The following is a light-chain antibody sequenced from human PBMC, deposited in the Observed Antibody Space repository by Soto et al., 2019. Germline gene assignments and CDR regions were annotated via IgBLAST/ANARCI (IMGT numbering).Light chain of an antibody. Sequence: QSALTQPASVSGSPGQSITISCTGTSSDVGGYNYVSWYQQHPGKAPKLMIYDVSNRPSGVYNRFSGSKSSNTASLTISGLQAEDEADYYCSSYTSSSTPVFGGGTQLTVL. CDR1: SSDVGGYNY. J-gene: IGLJ2*01. CDR3: SSYTSSSTPV. V-gene: IGLV2-14*01. CDR2: DVS.